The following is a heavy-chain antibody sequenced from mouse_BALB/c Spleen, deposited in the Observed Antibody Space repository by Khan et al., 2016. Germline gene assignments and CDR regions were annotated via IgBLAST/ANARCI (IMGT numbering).Heavy chain of an antibody. CDR3: AEGSYGGYWYAY. CDR2: INTNTGEP. CDR1: GYTFTNYG. J-gene: IGHJ3*01. V-gene: IGHV9-3*02. D-gene: IGHD2-9*01. Sequence: QIQLVQSGPELKKPGETVKISCKASGYTFTNYGMNWVKQAPGKGLKWMGWINTNTGEPTYAEEFKGRFAFSLETSASTAYMKINNLKNEDTATYFCAEGSYGGYWYAYRCQKTLVTVSA.